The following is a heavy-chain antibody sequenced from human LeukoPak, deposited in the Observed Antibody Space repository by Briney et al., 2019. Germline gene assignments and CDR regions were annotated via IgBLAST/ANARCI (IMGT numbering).Heavy chain of an antibody. J-gene: IGHJ4*02. V-gene: IGHV3-7*01. Sequence: GGSLRLTCATSGFTFSSSWMSWVRQAPGKGLECVANIKEDGREKYYVDSVKGRFTISRDNAKNSLYLQMSSLRAEDTAVYYCARGGRPDYWGQGTLVTVSS. CDR3: ARGGRPDY. CDR1: GFTFSSSW. CDR2: IKEDGREK. D-gene: IGHD3-10*01.